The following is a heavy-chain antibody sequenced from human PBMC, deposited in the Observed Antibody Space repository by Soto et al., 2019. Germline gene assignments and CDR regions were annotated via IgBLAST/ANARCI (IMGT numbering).Heavy chain of an antibody. J-gene: IGHJ4*02. D-gene: IGHD1-7*01. CDR2: VDPEDGQT. CDR1: AYTFTDNY. Sequence: GASGRVSGKCSAYTFTDNYIHWVQQVPGKGLEWMGLVDPEDGQTAYAEKFQGKVTLSADTSTDTAYMQLSGLKSEDTAVYYCAIRRAYRNSWYYFDSWGQGTLVTVSS. V-gene: IGHV1-69-2*01. CDR3: AIRRAYRNSWYYFDS.